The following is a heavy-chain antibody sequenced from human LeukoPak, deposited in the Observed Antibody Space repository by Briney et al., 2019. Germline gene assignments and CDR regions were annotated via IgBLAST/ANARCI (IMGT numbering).Heavy chain of an antibody. CDR3: ARGVVTDDYYMDV. J-gene: IGHJ6*03. CDR1: GGPISSGRYY. V-gene: IGHV4-61*02. Sequence: SETLSLTCSVSGGPISSGRYYWTWIRQPAGKGLEWIGRLYTNDNTNYDPSLESRVSISVDTSKSQFYLQLTSVTAADTAAYFCARGVVTDDYYMDVWGKGITVIVSS. CDR2: LYTNDNT. D-gene: IGHD2-21*02.